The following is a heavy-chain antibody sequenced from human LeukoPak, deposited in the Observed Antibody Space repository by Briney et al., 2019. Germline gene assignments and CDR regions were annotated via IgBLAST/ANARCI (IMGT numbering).Heavy chain of an antibody. Sequence: GGSLRLSCAASGFTFSSYAMHWVRQAPGKGLEWVAVISYDGSNKYYADSVKGRFTISRDNSKNTLYLQMNSLRAEDTAVYYCARASPRYSSGWYRGYWGQGTLVTVSS. V-gene: IGHV3-30-3*01. CDR3: ARASPRYSSGWYRGY. CDR1: GFTFSSYA. J-gene: IGHJ4*02. D-gene: IGHD6-19*01. CDR2: ISYDGSNK.